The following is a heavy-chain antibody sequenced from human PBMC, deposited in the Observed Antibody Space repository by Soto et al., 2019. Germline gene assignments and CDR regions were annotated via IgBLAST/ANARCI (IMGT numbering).Heavy chain of an antibody. CDR2: IKQDGSEK. CDR1: GFTFSSYW. D-gene: IGHD3-10*01. Sequence: GGSLRLSCAASGFTFSSYWMSWVRQAPGKGLEWVANIKQDGSEKYYVDSVKGRFTISRDNAKNSLYLQMNSLRAEDTAVYYSARAGTMVRGGRNYYGMDVWGQGTTVTVS. V-gene: IGHV3-7*04. CDR3: ARAGTMVRGGRNYYGMDV. J-gene: IGHJ6*02.